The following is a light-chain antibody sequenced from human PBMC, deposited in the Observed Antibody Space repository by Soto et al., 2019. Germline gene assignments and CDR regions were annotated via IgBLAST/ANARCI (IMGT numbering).Light chain of an antibody. CDR1: NSNIGDKF. Sequence: QAVLTQPPSVSAAPGQKVTISCSGSNSNIGDKFVSWYQQLPGTAPKLLIYDNNKRPSGIPDRFSGSKSGTSATLGITGLQTGDEAAYYCGTWDNSLNIVVFGGGTKLTVL. V-gene: IGLV1-51*01. CDR3: GTWDNSLNIVV. J-gene: IGLJ2*01. CDR2: DNN.